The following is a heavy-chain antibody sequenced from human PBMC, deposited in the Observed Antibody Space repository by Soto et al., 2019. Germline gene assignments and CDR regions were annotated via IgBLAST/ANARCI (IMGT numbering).Heavy chain of an antibody. CDR1: GYTFTSYA. Sequence: ASVKVSCKASGYTFTSYAMHWVRQAPGQRLEWMGWINAGNGNTKDSQKSQGRGTITRDTSASTAYMELSSLRSEDTAVYYCASSYEGFYYYYGMDVWGQGTTVTVSS. V-gene: IGHV1-3*01. J-gene: IGHJ6*02. CDR2: INAGNGNT. D-gene: IGHD5-12*01. CDR3: ASSYEGFYYYYGMDV.